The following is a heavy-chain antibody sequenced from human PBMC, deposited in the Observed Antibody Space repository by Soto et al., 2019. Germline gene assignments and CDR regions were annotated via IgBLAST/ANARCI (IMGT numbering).Heavy chain of an antibody. V-gene: IGHV4-39*01. D-gene: IGHD4-4*01. CDR3: ARGDYSKEKSNWFDP. CDR2: IYHSGST. Sequence: PSETLSLTCTVSGGSISSSSYYWGWLRQPPGKGLEWIGGIYHSGSTNYNPSLKSRVTISVDTSKNQFSLKLSSVTAADTAVYYCARGDYSKEKSNWFDPWGQGTLVTVSS. CDR1: GGSISSSSYY. J-gene: IGHJ5*02.